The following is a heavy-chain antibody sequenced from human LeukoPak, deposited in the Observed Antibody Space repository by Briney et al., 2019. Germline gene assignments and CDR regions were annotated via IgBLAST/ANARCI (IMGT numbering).Heavy chain of an antibody. CDR3: ARDYDSSGYYSALFDY. D-gene: IGHD3-22*01. V-gene: IGHV3-23*01. J-gene: IGHJ4*02. CDR1: GFTFSSYA. Sequence: GGSLRLSCAASGFTFSSYAMSWVRQAPGKGLEWVSAISGSGGSTYYADSVKGRFTISRDNSKNTLYLQMNSLRAEDTAVYYCARDYDSSGYYSALFDYWGQGTLVTVSS. CDR2: ISGSGGST.